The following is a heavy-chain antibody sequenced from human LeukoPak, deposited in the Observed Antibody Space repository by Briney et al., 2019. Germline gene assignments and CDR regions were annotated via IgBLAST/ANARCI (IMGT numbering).Heavy chain of an antibody. J-gene: IGHJ4*02. CDR1: GFTFSSFA. D-gene: IGHD1-1*01. V-gene: IGHV3-23*01. Sequence: GGSLRLSCAASGFTFSSFAMNWVRQAPGKGLEWVSTISATGGTTTYADSVKGRFTISRDNSKNTLYVRMDSLRAEDTAIYYCAKKLSAMSGTPWGDFHYWGQGALVTVSS. CDR2: ISATGGTT. CDR3: AKKLSAMSGTPWGDFHY.